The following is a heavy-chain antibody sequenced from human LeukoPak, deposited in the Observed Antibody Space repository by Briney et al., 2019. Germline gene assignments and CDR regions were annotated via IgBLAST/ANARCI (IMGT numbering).Heavy chain of an antibody. V-gene: IGHV3-23*01. D-gene: IGHD2/OR15-2a*01. Sequence: GGSLRLSCAASGLTFSSHAMSWVRQAPGKGLEWVSTISGSGGSTYYADSVKGRFTISRDNSKNTLYLQMNSLRAEDTAVYYCAKYFYDYSYYGMDVWGQGTTVTVSS. J-gene: IGHJ6*02. CDR2: ISGSGGST. CDR3: AKYFYDYSYYGMDV. CDR1: GLTFSSHA.